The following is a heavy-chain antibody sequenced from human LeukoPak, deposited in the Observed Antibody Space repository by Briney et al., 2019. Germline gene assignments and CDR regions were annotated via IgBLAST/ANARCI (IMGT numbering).Heavy chain of an antibody. J-gene: IGHJ4*02. Sequence: GGSLRLSCAASGFTFGSYEMNWVRQAPGKGREWVSYISSSGSTIYYADSVKGRFTISRDNAKNSLYLQMNSLRAEDTAVYYCARDRGIAAPPAHFDYWGQGTLVTVSS. V-gene: IGHV3-48*03. CDR1: GFTFGSYE. CDR3: ARDRGIAAPPAHFDY. D-gene: IGHD6-6*01. CDR2: ISSSGSTI.